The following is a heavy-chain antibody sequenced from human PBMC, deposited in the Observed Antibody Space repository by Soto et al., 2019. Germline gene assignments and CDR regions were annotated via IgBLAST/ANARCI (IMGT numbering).Heavy chain of an antibody. CDR1: GFSLSTSGAG. CDR2: VYWDDDK. Sequence: SGPTLVNPTQTLTLTCTFSGFSLSTSGAGVGWIRQPPPKALEWLAVVYWDDDKRYSPSLKSRLTITKDTSKDQVVLKMTNMGPVDTATYYCAHREGDDYVWGIYKDAFDMRGRGTSVIVSS. D-gene: IGHD3-16*01. J-gene: IGHJ3*02. CDR3: AHREGDDYVWGIYKDAFDM. V-gene: IGHV2-5*02.